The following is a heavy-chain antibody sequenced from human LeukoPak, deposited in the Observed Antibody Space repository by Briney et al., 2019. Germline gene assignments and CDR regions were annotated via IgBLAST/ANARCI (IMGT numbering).Heavy chain of an antibody. Sequence: GGSLRLSCAASGFTFSSYAMSWVRQAPGKGLEWVSAISGSGGSTYYADSMKGRFTISRDNSKNTLYLQMNSLRAEDTAVYYCAKPLRDGSSGYYYPNYYYYGMDVWGQGTTVTVSS. CDR1: GFTFSSYA. D-gene: IGHD3-22*01. J-gene: IGHJ6*02. CDR2: ISGSGGST. CDR3: AKPLRDGSSGYYYPNYYYYGMDV. V-gene: IGHV3-23*01.